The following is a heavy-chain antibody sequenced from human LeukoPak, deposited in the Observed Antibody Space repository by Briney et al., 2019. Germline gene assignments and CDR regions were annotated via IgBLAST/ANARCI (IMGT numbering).Heavy chain of an antibody. CDR1: GFTFSSYS. J-gene: IGHJ4*02. CDR3: ARVRSGSYYADY. D-gene: IGHD1-26*01. Sequence: GGSLRLSCAASGFTFSSYSMNWVRQAPGKGLEWVSSISSSSSYICYADSVKGRFTISRDNAKNSLYLQMNSLRAEDTAVYYCARVRSGSYYADYWGQGTLVTVSS. CDR2: ISSSSSYI. V-gene: IGHV3-21*01.